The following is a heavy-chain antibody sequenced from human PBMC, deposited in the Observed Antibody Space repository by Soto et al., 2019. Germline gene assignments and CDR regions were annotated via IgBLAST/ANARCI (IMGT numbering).Heavy chain of an antibody. CDR3: ASSVTSDTARVRVYYYYGMDV. Sequence: RASVKVSCKASGYTFTSYAMHWVRQAPGQRLEWMGWINAGNGNTKYSQKFQGRVTITRDTSASTAYMELSSLRSEDTAAYYCASSVTSDTARVRVYYYYGMDVWGQGTTVTVSS. V-gene: IGHV1-3*01. CDR2: INAGNGNT. CDR1: GYTFTSYA. D-gene: IGHD5-18*01. J-gene: IGHJ6*02.